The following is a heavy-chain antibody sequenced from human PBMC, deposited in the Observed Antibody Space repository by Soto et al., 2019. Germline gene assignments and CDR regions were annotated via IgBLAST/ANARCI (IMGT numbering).Heavy chain of an antibody. Sequence: GGSLRLSCAASGFTFSSYDMHWVRQATGKGLEWVSAIGTAGDTYYPGSVKGRFTISRENAKNSLYLQMNSLRAEDTAVYYCARVAINKYSSEYYFDYWGQGTLVTVSS. J-gene: IGHJ4*02. D-gene: IGHD3-22*01. CDR1: GFTFSSYD. CDR3: ARVAINKYSSEYYFDY. V-gene: IGHV3-13*01. CDR2: IGTAGDT.